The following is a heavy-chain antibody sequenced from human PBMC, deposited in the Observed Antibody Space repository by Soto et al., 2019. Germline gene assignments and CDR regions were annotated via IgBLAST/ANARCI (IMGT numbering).Heavy chain of an antibody. Sequence: QVQLVQSGAEVKKPGASVKVSCKASGYTFTSYGISWVRQAPGQGLERMGWISAYNGNTNYAQKLQGRVTMTTDTSTSTAYMELRSLRSDDTAVYYCARIFFPYYYDSSGYYPDAFDIWGQGTMVTVSS. V-gene: IGHV1-18*01. CDR3: ARIFFPYYYDSSGYYPDAFDI. CDR2: ISAYNGNT. CDR1: GYTFTSYG. J-gene: IGHJ3*02. D-gene: IGHD3-22*01.